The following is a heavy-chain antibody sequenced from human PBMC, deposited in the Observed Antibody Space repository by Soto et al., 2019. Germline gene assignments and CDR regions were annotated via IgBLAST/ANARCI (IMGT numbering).Heavy chain of an antibody. V-gene: IGHV3-9*01. J-gene: IGHJ6*02. CDR2: ISWNSGSI. D-gene: IGHD6-13*01. CDR1: GFTFDDYA. CDR3: EKDGGSSWYYYYGMDV. Sequence: EVQLVESGGCLVQPGRSLRLSCAASGFTFDDYAMHWVRQAPGKGLEWVSGISWNSGSIGYADSVKGRFTISRDNAKNSLYLQMNSLRAEDTALYYCEKDGGSSWYYYYGMDVWGQGTTVTVS.